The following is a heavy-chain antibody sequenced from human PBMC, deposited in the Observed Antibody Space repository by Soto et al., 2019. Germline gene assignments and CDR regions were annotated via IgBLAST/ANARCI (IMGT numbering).Heavy chain of an antibody. CDR2: IYYTGSS. J-gene: IGHJ6*02. Sequence: QVQLQESGPGLVEASQTLSLTCTVSGATISSGGFYWSWIRQRPGKGLEWIGHIYYTGSSYYNPSLNSLVTSLVDMSSNQFSLKLRSVTAADVAKYFCARDDSLYGEPGYGMNVWGQGTTVTVSS. D-gene: IGHD4-17*01. CDR1: GATISSGGFY. V-gene: IGHV4-31*01. CDR3: ARDDSLYGEPGYGMNV.